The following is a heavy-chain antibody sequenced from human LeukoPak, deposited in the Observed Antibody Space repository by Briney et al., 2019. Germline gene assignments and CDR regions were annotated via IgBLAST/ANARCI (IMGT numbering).Heavy chain of an antibody. D-gene: IGHD3-10*01. CDR3: ARARYYYGSGSYLP. V-gene: IGHV1-18*01. CDR1: GYTFTSYG. J-gene: IGHJ5*02. Sequence: ASVKVSCKASGYTFTSYGISWVRQAPGQGLEWMGWISAYNGNTNYAQKLQGRVTMTTDTSTSTAYMELRSLRSDDTAVYYCARARYYYGSGSYLPWGQGTLVTVSS. CDR2: ISAYNGNT.